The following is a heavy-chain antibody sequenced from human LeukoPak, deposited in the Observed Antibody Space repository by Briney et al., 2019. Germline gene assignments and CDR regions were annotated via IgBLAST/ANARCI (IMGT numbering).Heavy chain of an antibody. CDR1: GYRFSSYW. CDR2: IHPGDSDT. Sequence: GESLKISCKGSGYRFSSYWIGWVRQMPGKGLEWMGIIHPGDSDTRYSPSFQGQVTISADKSISTAYLQWSSLKASDTAMYYCVRALGYCSSGSCYYYDYWGQGTLVTVSS. CDR3: VRALGYCSSGSCYYYDY. D-gene: IGHD2-15*01. V-gene: IGHV5-51*01. J-gene: IGHJ4*02.